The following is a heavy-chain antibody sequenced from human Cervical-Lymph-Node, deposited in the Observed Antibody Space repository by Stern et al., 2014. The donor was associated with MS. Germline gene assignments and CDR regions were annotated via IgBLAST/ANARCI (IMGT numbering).Heavy chain of an antibody. CDR1: GGSISSGSDY. D-gene: IGHD5-18*01. V-gene: IGHV4-61*02. J-gene: IGHJ4*02. Sequence: QLQLQESGPGLVKPSQTLSLTCTVSGGSISSGSDYWSWIRQPVGKGLEWIGRIHASGSAFYTPSLKSRVTISTATSMNQFSLELNSATAADTAIYYCASGYRIFDYWGQGILVTVAS. CDR2: IHASGSA. CDR3: ASGYRIFDY.